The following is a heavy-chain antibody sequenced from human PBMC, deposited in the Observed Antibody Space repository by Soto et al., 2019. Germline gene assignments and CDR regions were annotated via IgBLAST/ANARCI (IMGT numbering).Heavy chain of an antibody. CDR1: GGSVNSAY. V-gene: IGHV4-31*03. D-gene: IGHD6-6*01. CDR2: IYHTGRT. CDR3: ARTDAYNSSFFDS. Sequence: QVQLQEMGPGLVNPSQTLTISCTVSGGSVNSAYWSWIRQLPGKGLEWMGNIYHTGRTFYNPSVKSRVAISIETSKPPFSLKGRSVTAADTAVYYCARTDAYNSSFFDSWGQGTVVTVSS. J-gene: IGHJ4*02.